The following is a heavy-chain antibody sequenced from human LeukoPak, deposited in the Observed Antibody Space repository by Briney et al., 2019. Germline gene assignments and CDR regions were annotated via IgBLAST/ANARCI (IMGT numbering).Heavy chain of an antibody. CDR1: GLTISNYG. V-gene: IGHV3-23*01. CDR3: EKDSPALTY. Sequence: GGSLRLSCAASGLTISNYGMSWVRQAPGKGLEWVSAISGGGDGTYYADSVKGRFTISRDNSKNTLYLQMHSISAEDTGVNFCEKDSPALTYWGQGNLVTVSS. J-gene: IGHJ4*02. CDR2: ISGGGDGT.